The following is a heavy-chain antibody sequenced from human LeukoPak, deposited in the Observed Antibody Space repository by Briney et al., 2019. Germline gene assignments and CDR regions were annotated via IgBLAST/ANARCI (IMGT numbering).Heavy chain of an antibody. D-gene: IGHD2-2*01. Sequence: ASVKVSCKASGYTFTGYYMHWVRQAPGQGLEWMGWINPNSGGTNYAQKFQGRVTMTRDTSISTAYMELSRLRSEDTAVYYCARAQGEVPAAIIYYYYGMDVWGQGTTVTVSS. V-gene: IGHV1-2*02. CDR1: GYTFTGYY. CDR2: INPNSGGT. J-gene: IGHJ6*02. CDR3: ARAQGEVPAAIIYYYYGMDV.